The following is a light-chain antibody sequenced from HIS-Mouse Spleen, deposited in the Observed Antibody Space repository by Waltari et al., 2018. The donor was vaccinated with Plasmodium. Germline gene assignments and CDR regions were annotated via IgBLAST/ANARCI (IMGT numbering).Light chain of an antibody. Sequence: GTISCTGSSSNIGAGYDVHWYQQLPGTAPKLLIYGTSNRPSGVPDRFSGSKSGTSASLAITGLQAEDEAEYYGQSYDSSLSGSWVFGGGTKLTVL. V-gene: IGLV1-40*01. J-gene: IGLJ3*02. CDR2: GTS. CDR3: QSYDSSLSGSWV. CDR1: SSNIGAGYD.